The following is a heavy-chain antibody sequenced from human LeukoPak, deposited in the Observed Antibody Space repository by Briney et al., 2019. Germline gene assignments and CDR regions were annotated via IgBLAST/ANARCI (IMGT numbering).Heavy chain of an antibody. V-gene: IGHV1-69*01. CDR3: ARHPPGAAGTLQYYFDY. CDR2: IIPIFGTA. D-gene: IGHD6-13*01. Sequence: SVKVSCKAPGGTFISYAISWVRQAPGQGLEWMGGIIPIFGTANYAQKFQGRVTITADESTSTAYMELSSLRSEDTAVYYCARHPPGAAGTLQYYFDYWGQGTLVTVSS. J-gene: IGHJ4*02. CDR1: GGTFISYA.